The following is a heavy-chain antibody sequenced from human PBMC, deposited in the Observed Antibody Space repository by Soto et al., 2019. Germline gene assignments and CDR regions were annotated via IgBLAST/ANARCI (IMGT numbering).Heavy chain of an antibody. D-gene: IGHD6-13*01. CDR3: ASSSWYVATNYYYYGMDV. J-gene: IGHJ6*02. CDR1: GGSFVGYY. Sequence: SETLSLTCAVYGGSFVGYYCSFIGHAPGKWLEWIVEINHSGSTNYNPSLKSRVTISVDTSKNQFSLKLSSVTAADTAVYYCASSSWYVATNYYYYGMDVWGQGTTVT. CDR2: INHSGST. V-gene: IGHV4-34*01.